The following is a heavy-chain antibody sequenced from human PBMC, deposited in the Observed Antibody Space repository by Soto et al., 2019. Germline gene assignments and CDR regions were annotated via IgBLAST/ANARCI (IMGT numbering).Heavy chain of an antibody. V-gene: IGHV4-30-2*01. D-gene: IGHD3-3*01. CDR2: IYHSGST. CDR1: GGSISSGGYS. J-gene: IGHJ5*02. CDR3: ARGSDYDFDDWFDP. Sequence: QLQLQESGSGLVKPSQTLSLTCAVSGGSISSGGYSWSWIRQPPGKGLEWIGYIYHSGSTYYNPALKSRVTISVDRSKNQFSLKLSSVTAADTAVYYCARGSDYDFDDWFDPWGQGTLVTVSS.